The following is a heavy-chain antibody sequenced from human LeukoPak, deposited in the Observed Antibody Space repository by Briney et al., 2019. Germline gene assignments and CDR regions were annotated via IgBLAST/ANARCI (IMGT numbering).Heavy chain of an antibody. Sequence: GGSLRLSCAASGFTVSSNYMSWVRQAPGKGLEWVSVIYNGGSTYYADSVKGRFTISRDNSKNTLYLQMNSLRAEDTAVYYCARMFSSSYTSGWFDPWGQGTLVTVSS. CDR3: ARMFSSSYTSGWFDP. J-gene: IGHJ5*02. CDR2: IYNGGST. V-gene: IGHV3-66*01. D-gene: IGHD6-13*01. CDR1: GFTVSSNY.